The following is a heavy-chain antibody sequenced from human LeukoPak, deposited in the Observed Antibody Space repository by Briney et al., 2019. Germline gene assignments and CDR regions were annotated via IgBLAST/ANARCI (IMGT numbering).Heavy chain of an antibody. V-gene: IGHV3-7*01. D-gene: IGHD3-22*01. CDR3: AREYFYNSSGYRALRY. CDR2: IKEDGREK. CDR1: GFTFSDFW. Sequence: GGSLRLSCAASGFTFSDFWMTWVRQAPGKGLEWVAKIKEDGREKYYVDSVKGRLIISRDNAQNSLYLQMNSLRAEDTAVYYCAREYFYNSSGYRALRYWGQGTLVTVSS. J-gene: IGHJ4*02.